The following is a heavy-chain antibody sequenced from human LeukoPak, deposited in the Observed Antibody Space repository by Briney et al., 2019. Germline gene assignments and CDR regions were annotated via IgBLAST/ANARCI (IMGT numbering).Heavy chain of an antibody. J-gene: IGHJ4*02. D-gene: IGHD3-10*01. CDR2: ISSSSSYI. CDR3: ARDHGYYGSGSYAN. CDR1: GFTFSSYS. V-gene: IGHV3-21*01. Sequence: GGSLRLSCAASGFTFSSYSMNWVRQAPGKGLEWVSSISSSSSYIYYADSVKGRFTISRDNAKNSLYLQMNSLRAEDTAVYYCARDHGYYGSGSYANWGQGALVTVSS.